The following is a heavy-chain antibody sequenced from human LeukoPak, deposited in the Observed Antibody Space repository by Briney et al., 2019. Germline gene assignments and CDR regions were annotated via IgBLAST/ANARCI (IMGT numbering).Heavy chain of an antibody. D-gene: IGHD3-10*01. CDR2: INPNSGGT. Sequence: ASVKVSCKASGYTFTGYYMHWVRQAPGQGLEWMGRINPNSGGTNYAQKFQGRVTMTRDTSISTAYMELSRLRSDDTAVYYCARRGTFEETSGFDYWGQGTLVTVSS. CDR3: ARRGTFEETSGFDY. CDR1: GYTFTGYY. V-gene: IGHV1-2*06. J-gene: IGHJ4*02.